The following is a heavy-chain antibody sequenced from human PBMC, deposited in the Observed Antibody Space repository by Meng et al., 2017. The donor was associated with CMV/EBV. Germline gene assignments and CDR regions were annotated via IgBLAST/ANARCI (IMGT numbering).Heavy chain of an antibody. D-gene: IGHD3-10*01. J-gene: IGHJ6*02. V-gene: IGHV3-30*02. CDR2: IRYDGSNK. CDR1: GFTFSSYG. CDR3: AKILWFGESLGYYGMDV. Sequence: GESLKISCAASGFTFSSYGMHWVRQAPSKGLEWVAFIRYDGSNKYYADSVKGRFTISRDNSKNTLYLQMNSLRAEDTAVYYCAKILWFGESLGYYGMDVWGQGTTVTVSS.